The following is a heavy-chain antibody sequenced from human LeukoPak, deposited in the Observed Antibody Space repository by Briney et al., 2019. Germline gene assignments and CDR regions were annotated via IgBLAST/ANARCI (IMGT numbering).Heavy chain of an antibody. V-gene: IGHV3-30*01. Sequence: PGGSLRLSCAASGFTFSSYAMHWVRQAPGKGLEWVAAISYDGSNKYYADSVKGRFTISRDNSKNTLYLQMNSLRAEDTAVYYCARANSGSYVGDYWGQGTLVTVSS. CDR2: ISYDGSNK. J-gene: IGHJ4*02. CDR3: ARANSGSYVGDY. D-gene: IGHD1-26*01. CDR1: GFTFSSYA.